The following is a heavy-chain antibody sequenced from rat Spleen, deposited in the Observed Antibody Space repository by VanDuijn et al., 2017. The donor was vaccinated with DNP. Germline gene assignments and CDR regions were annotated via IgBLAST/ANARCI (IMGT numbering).Heavy chain of an antibody. CDR3: AREVAAISTWFAY. D-gene: IGHD1-2*01. J-gene: IGHJ3*01. Sequence: QVQLKESGPGLVQPSQTLSLTCTVAGFSLTSYNVHWVRQPPRKGLEWMGVIWNFGGTRYHSTLTSRLTITKDTSKSQVFLKMNSLQTEDTATYYCAREVAAISTWFAYWGQGTLVTVSS. V-gene: IGHV2-41*01. CDR2: IWNFGGT. CDR1: GFSLTSYN.